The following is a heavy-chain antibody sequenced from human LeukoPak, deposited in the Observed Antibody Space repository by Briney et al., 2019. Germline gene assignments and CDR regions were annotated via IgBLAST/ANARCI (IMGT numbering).Heavy chain of an antibody. CDR1: GGTFSSYA. Sequence: SVKVSCTASGGTFSSYAISWVRQAPGQGLEWMGRIIPIFGTANYAQKFQGRVTITTDESTSTAYMELSSLRSEDTAVYYCASAGGAVASWGWFDPWGQGTLVTVSS. V-gene: IGHV1-69*05. CDR3: ASAGGAVASWGWFDP. CDR2: IIPIFGTA. J-gene: IGHJ5*02. D-gene: IGHD6-19*01.